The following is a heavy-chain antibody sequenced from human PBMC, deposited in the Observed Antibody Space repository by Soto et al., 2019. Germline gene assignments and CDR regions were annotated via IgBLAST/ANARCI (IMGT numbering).Heavy chain of an antibody. D-gene: IGHD3-22*01. V-gene: IGHV1-18*01. Sequence: GASVKVSCKASGYTFTSYGMSWVRQAPGQGLEWMGWISAYNGNTNYAQKLQGRVTMTTDTSTSTAYMELRSLRSDDTAVYYCARDSRSGTIVVAVGAFDIWGQGTVLTVSS. J-gene: IGHJ3*02. CDR3: ARDSRSGTIVVAVGAFDI. CDR2: ISAYNGNT. CDR1: GYTFTSYG.